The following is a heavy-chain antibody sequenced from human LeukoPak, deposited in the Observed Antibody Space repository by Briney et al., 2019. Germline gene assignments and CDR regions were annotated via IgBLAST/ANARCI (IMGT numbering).Heavy chain of an antibody. CDR3: ARVYGDYLFDY. D-gene: IGHD4-17*01. CDR1: GGSINSYF. CDR2: IHYTGST. Sequence: SETLSLTCTVSGGSINSYFWSWIRQPPGKGLEWIGYIHYTGSTNYNPSLKSRVTISLDTSKKHFSLSLTSETAADTAVYYCARVYGDYLFDYWGQGTLVTVSS. J-gene: IGHJ4*02. V-gene: IGHV4-59*01.